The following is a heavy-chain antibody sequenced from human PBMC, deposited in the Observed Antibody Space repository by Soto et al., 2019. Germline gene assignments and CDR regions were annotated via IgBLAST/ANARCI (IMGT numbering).Heavy chain of an antibody. J-gene: IGHJ6*02. D-gene: IGHD3-3*01. CDR3: ANGPTIFGVVINYYYYYGLGV. V-gene: IGHV3-23*01. CDR1: GFTFSNYA. Sequence: VQLLESGGGLVQPGGSLRLSCAASGFTFSNYAMGWVRQAPGKGLEWVSGIGGSGGNTYYGDSVKGRFTISRDNSKNTMYLQMSGLRAEDTAVYFCANGPTIFGVVINYYYYYGLGVWGQGTTVTVSS. CDR2: IGGSGGNT.